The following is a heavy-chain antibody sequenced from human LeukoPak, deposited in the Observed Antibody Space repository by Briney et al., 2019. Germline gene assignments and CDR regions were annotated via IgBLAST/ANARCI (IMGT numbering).Heavy chain of an antibody. Sequence: GASVKVSCKASGYIFNTFDINWVRQATGQGLEWMGWMNPNSGNTGYAQKFQGRVTITRNTSISTAYMELSSLRSEDTAVYYCARGGRNNDFWSGHWSEGNWFDPWGQGTLATVSS. CDR1: GYIFNTFD. CDR2: MNPNSGNT. V-gene: IGHV1-8*03. J-gene: IGHJ5*02. CDR3: ARGGRNNDFWSGHWSEGNWFDP. D-gene: IGHD3-3*01.